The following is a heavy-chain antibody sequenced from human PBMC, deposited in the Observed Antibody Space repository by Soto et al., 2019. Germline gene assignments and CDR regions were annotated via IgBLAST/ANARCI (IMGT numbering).Heavy chain of an antibody. D-gene: IGHD3-22*01. Sequence: GGSLRLTCAASGCTFSSYDMHWVRQAKGKGLEWVSAIGTAGDTYYPGSVKGRFTISRENAKNSLYLQMNSLRAGDTAVYYCTTVWYYFDSSGFPPLDYWGQGTLVTVSS. CDR2: IGTAGDT. CDR3: TTVWYYFDSSGFPPLDY. J-gene: IGHJ4*02. V-gene: IGHV3-13*01. CDR1: GCTFSSYD.